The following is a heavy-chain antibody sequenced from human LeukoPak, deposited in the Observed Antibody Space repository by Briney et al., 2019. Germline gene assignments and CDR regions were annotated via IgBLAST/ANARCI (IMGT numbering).Heavy chain of an antibody. V-gene: IGHV1-2*02. D-gene: IGHD6-19*01. J-gene: IGHJ6*03. CDR3: ASTSSGWYPHYYYMDV. Sequence: ASVKLSCKASGYTFTGYYMHWVRQAPGQGLEWMGWINPNSGGTNYAQKFQGRVTITRDKSISTAYIELSRPRSDDTAVYYCASTSSGWYPHYYYMDVWGKGTTVTVSS. CDR2: INPNSGGT. CDR1: GYTFTGYY.